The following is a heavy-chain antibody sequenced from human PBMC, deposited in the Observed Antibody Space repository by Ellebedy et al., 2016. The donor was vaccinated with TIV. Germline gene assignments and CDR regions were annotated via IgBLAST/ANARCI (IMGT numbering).Heavy chain of an antibody. CDR1: GLTFGSHS. Sequence: PGGSLRLSCAASGLTFGSHSMNWVRQAPGKGLEWVSCIGTTGSNVYYADSVKGRFTISRDNAMNSLYLVMNSLRDEDTAVYYCARVRGTYAYGMDVWGQGTTVTVSS. CDR2: IGTTGSNV. V-gene: IGHV3-48*02. D-gene: IGHD3-16*01. CDR3: ARVRGTYAYGMDV. J-gene: IGHJ6*02.